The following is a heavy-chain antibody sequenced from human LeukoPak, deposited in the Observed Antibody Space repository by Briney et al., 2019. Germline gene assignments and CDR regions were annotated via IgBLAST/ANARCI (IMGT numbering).Heavy chain of an antibody. Sequence: SETLSLTCTVSGGSISSSSYNWGCIRQPPGKGLEWIGSIYYSGSTYYNPSLKSRVTISVDTSKNQFSLKLSSVTAADTAVYYCASAFKAVAGTDYWGQGTLVTVSS. J-gene: IGHJ4*02. V-gene: IGHV4-39*07. D-gene: IGHD6-19*01. CDR1: GGSISSSSYN. CDR3: ASAFKAVAGTDY. CDR2: IYYSGST.